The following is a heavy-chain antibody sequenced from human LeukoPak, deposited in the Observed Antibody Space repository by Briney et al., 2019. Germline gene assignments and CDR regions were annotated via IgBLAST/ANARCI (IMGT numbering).Heavy chain of an antibody. CDR2: ISGSGGST. CDR3: AKDSSSGSSGSFRDY. Sequence: SGGSLRLSCAASGFTFSSYAMSWVRQAPGKGLEWVSAISGSGGSTYYADSVKGRFTISRDNSKNTLYLQMNSLRAEDTAVYYCAKDSSSGSSGSFRDYWGQGTLVTVSS. CDR1: GFTFSSYA. V-gene: IGHV3-23*01. D-gene: IGHD3-22*01. J-gene: IGHJ4*02.